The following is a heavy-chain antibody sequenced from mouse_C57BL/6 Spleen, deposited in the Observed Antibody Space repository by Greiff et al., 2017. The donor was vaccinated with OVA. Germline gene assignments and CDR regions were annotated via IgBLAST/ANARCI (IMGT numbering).Heavy chain of an antibody. V-gene: IGHV2-2*01. D-gene: IGHD2-4*01. Sequence: QVQLKESGPGLVQPSQSLSITCTVSGFSLTSYGVHWVRQSPGKGLEWLGVIWSGGSTDYNAAFIARLSISKDNSKSQVFFKMNSLQADDTAIYYCARTYDYDEYYFDYWGQGTTLTVSS. CDR3: ARTYDYDEYYFDY. J-gene: IGHJ2*01. CDR2: IWSGGST. CDR1: GFSLTSYG.